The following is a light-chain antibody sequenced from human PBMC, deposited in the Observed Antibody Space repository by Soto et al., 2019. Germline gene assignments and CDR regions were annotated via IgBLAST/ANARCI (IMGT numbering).Light chain of an antibody. J-gene: IGLJ7*01. V-gene: IGLV2-14*01. CDR3: SSYTSSRAYV. CDR2: EVS. CDR1: SSDVGGYNY. Sequence: QSALTQPASVSGSPGQSITISCTGTSSDVGGYNYVSWYQQQSGKAPKLMIHEVSNRPSGVSNRFSGSKSGNTASLTISGLQAEDEVDYYCSSYTSSRAYVFGIGTQLTVL.